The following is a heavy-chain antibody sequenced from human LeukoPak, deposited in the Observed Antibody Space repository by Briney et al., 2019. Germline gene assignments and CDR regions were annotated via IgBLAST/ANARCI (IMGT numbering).Heavy chain of an antibody. CDR1: GYTFTSYG. J-gene: IGHJ4*02. V-gene: IGHV1-18*01. CDR3: ASSPGDYGDYSPAD. Sequence: ASVKVSCKASGYTFTSYGISWVRQAPGQGLEWMGWISAYNGNTNYAQKLQGRVTMTTDTSTSTAYMELSSLRSEDTAVYYCASSPGDYGDYSPADWGQGTLVTVSS. D-gene: IGHD4-17*01. CDR2: ISAYNGNT.